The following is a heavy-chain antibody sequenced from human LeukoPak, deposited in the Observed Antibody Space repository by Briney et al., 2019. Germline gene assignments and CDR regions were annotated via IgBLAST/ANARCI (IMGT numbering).Heavy chain of an antibody. Sequence: PGGPLSPSLAAPGFTVRSPYISWVPRPPGRGLGWAAIIYSGGSTYYADSVKGRFFISRDNSKNTLYLQMNSLRAEDTAVYYCARDMITFGGVTAFDYWGQGTLVTVSS. CDR3: ARDMITFGGVTAFDY. CDR2: IYSGGST. CDR1: GFTVRSPY. V-gene: IGHV3-53*05. J-gene: IGHJ4*02. D-gene: IGHD3-16*01.